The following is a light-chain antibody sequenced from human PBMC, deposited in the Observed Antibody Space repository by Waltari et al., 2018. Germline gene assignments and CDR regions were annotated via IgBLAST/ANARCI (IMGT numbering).Light chain of an antibody. CDR2: DTN. CDR1: PGPVSTTYY. V-gene: IGLV8-61*01. CDR3: VLSMGSGIWV. Sequence: QTVVTQEPSLSVSPGGTVTLTCGLSPGPVSTTYYPHWYQQAPGQAPRTLIFDTNTRSSGVPARFSGSILDNKAALTITGAQADDESDYYCVLSMGSGIWVFGGGTKLTVL. J-gene: IGLJ3*02.